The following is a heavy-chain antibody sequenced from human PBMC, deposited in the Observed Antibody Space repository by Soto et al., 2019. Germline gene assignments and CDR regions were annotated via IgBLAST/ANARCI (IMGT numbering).Heavy chain of an antibody. CDR1: GFTVGNKY. V-gene: IGHV3-66*01. J-gene: IGHJ6*02. Sequence: EVQLVESGGALVQPGGSLRLSCAASGFTVGNKYMSWVRQAPGKGLEWVSLIYSSGNAYYADSVKGRFTISRDNSKNTLYLQMNSLRAEDTAVYCCAGRKGYNGLDVWGQGTTVTVSS. CDR2: IYSSGNA. CDR3: AGRKGYNGLDV.